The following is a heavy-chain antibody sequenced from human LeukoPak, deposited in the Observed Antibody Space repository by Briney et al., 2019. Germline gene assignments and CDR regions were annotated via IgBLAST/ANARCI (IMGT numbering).Heavy chain of an antibody. D-gene: IGHD5-12*01. CDR2: IRGST. V-gene: IGHV3-23*01. J-gene: IGHJ4*02. CDR1: GFTFNNYA. Sequence: PGGSLRLSCAASGFTFNNYAMSWVRQAPGKGLEWVSLIRGSTYYADSVKGRFTISRDNSQETVYLQMNSLRAEDTALYYCAKDLGGSTDYWGQGTLVTVSS. CDR3: AKDLGGSTDY.